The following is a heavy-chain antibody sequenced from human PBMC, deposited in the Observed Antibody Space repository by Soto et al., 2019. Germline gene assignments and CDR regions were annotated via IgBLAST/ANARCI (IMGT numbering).Heavy chain of an antibody. V-gene: IGHV1-18*01. CDR3: AREGVAPYYYYGMDV. CDR1: GYTFTRSG. D-gene: IGHD5-12*01. J-gene: IGHJ6*02. Sequence: QVQLVQSGAEVKKPGASVKVSCKASGYTFTRSGISWVRQAPGQGLESMGWISTYNGDTNYAQTFQGRVTMTTDTSTSTVYMELRSLRSDDTAVYYCAREGVAPYYYYGMDVWGQGTPVTVSS. CDR2: ISTYNGDT.